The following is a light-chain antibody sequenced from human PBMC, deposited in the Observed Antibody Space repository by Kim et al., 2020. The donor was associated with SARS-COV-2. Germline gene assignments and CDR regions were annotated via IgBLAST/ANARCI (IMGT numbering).Light chain of an antibody. Sequence: SPGERATLSCRASESVSTRQVAWYQQKPGQAPRLLIYVASNRATGSPDRFRGSGSRRDFTLTISRLEPGDYAMYYCLQCISVPLTFGQGTKVDIK. CDR1: ESVSTRQ. J-gene: IGKJ1*01. CDR2: VAS. CDR3: LQCISVPLT. V-gene: IGKV3-20*01.